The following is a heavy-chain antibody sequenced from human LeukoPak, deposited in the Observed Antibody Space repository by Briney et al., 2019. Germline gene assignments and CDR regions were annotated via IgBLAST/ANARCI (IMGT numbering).Heavy chain of an antibody. D-gene: IGHD3-10*02. CDR2: IYTSGST. J-gene: IGHJ5*02. V-gene: IGHV4-61*02. Sequence: SSETLSLTCTVSGGSISSGSYYWSWIRQPAGKGLEWIGRIYTSGSTNYNPSLKSRVTISVDTSKNQFSLKLSSVTAADTAVYYCARPLGGVFRGRFDPWGQGTLVTVSS. CDR1: GGSISSGSYY. CDR3: ARPLGGVFRGRFDP.